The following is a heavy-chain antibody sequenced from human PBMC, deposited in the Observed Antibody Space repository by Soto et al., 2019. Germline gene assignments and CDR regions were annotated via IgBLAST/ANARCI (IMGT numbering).Heavy chain of an antibody. Sequence: GGSLRLSCAASGFTFNTYSMNWVRQAPGKGPEWISYITSSSTTIYYADSVKGRFTISRDNAKNSLYLQMNSLRDEDTAVYYCARDNGLAGSFDPWGQGTLVTVYS. D-gene: IGHD6-13*01. CDR2: ITSSSTTI. J-gene: IGHJ5*02. CDR3: ARDNGLAGSFDP. V-gene: IGHV3-48*02. CDR1: GFTFNTYS.